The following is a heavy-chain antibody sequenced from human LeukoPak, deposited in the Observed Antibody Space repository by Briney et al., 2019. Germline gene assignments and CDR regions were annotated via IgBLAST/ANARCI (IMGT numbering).Heavy chain of an antibody. CDR1: GYTFTGYY. CDR2: INPNSGGT. Sequence: ASVKVSCKASGYTFTGYYMHWVRQAPGQGLEGMGRINPNSGGTNYAQKCQGRVTMTRDTSISTAYMELSRLRSDATAVYYCARGRAGDLSFDYSGQGTLVTVSS. V-gene: IGHV1-2*06. J-gene: IGHJ4*02. D-gene: IGHD4-17*01. CDR3: ARGRAGDLSFDY.